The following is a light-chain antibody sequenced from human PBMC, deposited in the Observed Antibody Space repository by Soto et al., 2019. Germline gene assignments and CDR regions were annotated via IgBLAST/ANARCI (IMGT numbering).Light chain of an antibody. CDR1: SSDVGTYNY. J-gene: IGLJ3*02. Sequence: QSALTQPRSVSGSPGQSVTISCTGTSSDVGTYNYVSWYQQHPGKAPKVIIYDVSQRPSGVPDRFSGSKSGNTASLTISGLQAEDEAHYFCCSYAGSYTLVFGGGTKLTVL. V-gene: IGLV2-11*01. CDR2: DVS. CDR3: CSYAGSYTLV.